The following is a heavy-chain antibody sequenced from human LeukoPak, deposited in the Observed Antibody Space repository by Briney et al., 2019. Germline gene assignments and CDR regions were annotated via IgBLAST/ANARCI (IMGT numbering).Heavy chain of an antibody. CDR2: IKSDGSGT. CDR1: GFTFSNYW. CDR3: ARLYCGGDCSL. D-gene: IGHD2-21*01. J-gene: IGHJ4*02. Sequence: PGGSLRLSCAASGFTFSNYWMHWVRQVPGKGLEWVSRIKSDGSGTIYAESVTGRFTISRDNAKNTVYLQMNSLRAEDTAVYYCARLYCGGDCSLWGQGALVTVSS. V-gene: IGHV3-74*01.